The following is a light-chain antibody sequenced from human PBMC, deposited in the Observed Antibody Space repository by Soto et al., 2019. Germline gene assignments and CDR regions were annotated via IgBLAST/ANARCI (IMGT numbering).Light chain of an antibody. CDR2: GAS. CDR1: QSVSSSY. CDR3: QQYGSSPGWM. Sequence: EIVLTQSPGTLSLSPGERATLSCRASQSVSSSYLAWYQQKPGQAPRPLIYGASSRATGIPDRFSGSGSGTDFTLTISRLEREDFAVYYWQQYGSSPGWMFGQGPKVEIK. J-gene: IGKJ1*01. V-gene: IGKV3-20*01.